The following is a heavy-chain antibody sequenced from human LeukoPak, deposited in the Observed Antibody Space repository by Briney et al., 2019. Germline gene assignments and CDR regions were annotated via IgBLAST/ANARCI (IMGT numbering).Heavy chain of an antibody. D-gene: IGHD3-9*01. J-gene: IGHJ4*02. CDR1: GFIFSNAW. V-gene: IGHV4-4*01. CDR2: INHSGST. Sequence: GSLRLSCAASGFIFSNAWISWVRQAPGKGVEWIGEINHSGSTNYNPSLKSRVTISVDTSKNQFSLKLSSVTAADTAVYCCARVLSHWGQGTLVTVSS. CDR3: ARVLSH.